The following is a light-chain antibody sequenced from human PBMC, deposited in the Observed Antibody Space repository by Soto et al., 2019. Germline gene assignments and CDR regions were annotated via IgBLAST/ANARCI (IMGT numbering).Light chain of an antibody. CDR1: QSVSSSY. Sequence: EIVLTQSPGTLSLSPGERATLSCRASQSVSSSYLAWYQQEPGQAPRLLIYGASSRATGIPDRFSGSGSGTDFTLTISRLEAEDFAEYYCQQYGSSRTFGQGTKVEI. V-gene: IGKV3-20*01. J-gene: IGKJ1*01. CDR2: GAS. CDR3: QQYGSSRT.